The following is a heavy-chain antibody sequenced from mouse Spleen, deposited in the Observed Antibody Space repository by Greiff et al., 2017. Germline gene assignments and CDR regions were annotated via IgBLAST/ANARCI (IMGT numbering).Heavy chain of an antibody. D-gene: IGHD2-14*01. Sequence: VKLMESGAELARPGASVKLSCKASGYTFTSYWMHWVKQRPGQGLEWIGEINPSNGRTNYNEKFKSKATLTVDKSSSTAYMQLSSLTSEDSAVYYCARYYRYEYYFDYWGQGTTLTVSS. CDR2: INPSNGRT. J-gene: IGHJ2*01. CDR1: GYTFTSYW. CDR3: ARYYRYEYYFDY. V-gene: IGHV1S81*02.